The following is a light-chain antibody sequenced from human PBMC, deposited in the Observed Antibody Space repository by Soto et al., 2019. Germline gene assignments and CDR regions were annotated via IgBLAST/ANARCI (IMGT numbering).Light chain of an antibody. CDR2: GAS. Sequence: EIVLTQSPGTLSLSPGERATLSCRASQSVSSSYLAWYQQKPGQAPRLLIYGASSRATGIPDRFSGSGSGTDFTLTISRREPEDFAVYYCQQYGISPGTFGEGTKVEIK. CDR3: QQYGISPGT. CDR1: QSVSSSY. J-gene: IGKJ1*01. V-gene: IGKV3-20*01.